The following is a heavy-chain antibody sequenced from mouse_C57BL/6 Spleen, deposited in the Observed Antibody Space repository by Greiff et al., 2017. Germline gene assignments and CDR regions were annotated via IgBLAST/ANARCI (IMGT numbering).Heavy chain of an antibody. CDR2: ISDGGSYT. CDR1: GFTFSSYA. Sequence: EVQLMESGGGLVKPGGSLKLSCAASGFTFSSYAMSWVRQTPEKRLEWVATISDGGSYTYYPDNVKGRFTISRDNAKNNLYLQMSHLKSEDTAMYYCARKSDYYGNYWYFDGWGTGTTVTVSA. J-gene: IGHJ1*03. CDR3: ARKSDYYGNYWYFDG. D-gene: IGHD2-1*01. V-gene: IGHV5-4*01.